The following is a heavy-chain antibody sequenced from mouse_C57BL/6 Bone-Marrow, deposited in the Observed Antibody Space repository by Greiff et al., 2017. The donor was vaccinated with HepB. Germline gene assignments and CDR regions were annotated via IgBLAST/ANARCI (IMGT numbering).Heavy chain of an antibody. CDR3: ARQDYSNTWFAY. Sequence: EVQLQQSGPELVKPGASVKISCKASGYSFTGYYMNWVKQSPEKSREWIGEINPSTGGTTYNQKFKAKATLTVDKSSSTAYMQLKSLTSEDSAVYYCARQDYSNTWFAYWGQGTLVTVSA. D-gene: IGHD2-5*01. CDR1: GYSFTGYY. V-gene: IGHV1-42*01. CDR2: INPSTGGT. J-gene: IGHJ3*01.